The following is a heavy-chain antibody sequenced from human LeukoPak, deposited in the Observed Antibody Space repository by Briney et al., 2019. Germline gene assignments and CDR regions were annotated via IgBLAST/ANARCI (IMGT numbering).Heavy chain of an antibody. D-gene: IGHD3-3*01. V-gene: IGHV7-4-1*02. CDR1: GGTFSSYA. Sequence: ASVKVSCKASGGTFSSYAISWVRQAPGQGLEWMGWINTNTGNPTYAQGFTGRFVFSLDTSVSTAYLQISSLKAEDTAVYYCARGGTIFGVAKGAFDIWGQGTMVTVSS. CDR2: INTNTGNP. CDR3: ARGGTIFGVAKGAFDI. J-gene: IGHJ3*02.